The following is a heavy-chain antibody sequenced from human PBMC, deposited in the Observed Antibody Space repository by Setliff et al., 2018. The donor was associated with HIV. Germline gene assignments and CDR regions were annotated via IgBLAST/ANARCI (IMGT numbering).Heavy chain of an antibody. D-gene: IGHD3-3*01. V-gene: IGHV4-61*05. CDR1: GGSISDISYY. CDR3: ARQSGYTRGWDIFGVVAGSFDI. CDR2: FANDGST. Sequence: SETLSLTCTVSGGSISDISYYWSWIRQPPGKGLEWIGYFANDGSTNYNPPLKSRVTISLDTSKNEVSLKLTSVTAADTAVYFCARQSGYTRGWDIFGVVAGSFDIWGQGTMVTVSS. J-gene: IGHJ3*02.